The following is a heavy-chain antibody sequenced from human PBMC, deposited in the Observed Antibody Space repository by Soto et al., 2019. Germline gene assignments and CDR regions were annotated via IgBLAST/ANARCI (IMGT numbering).Heavy chain of an antibody. V-gene: IGHV4-34*01. J-gene: IGHJ6*03. CDR3: ARMAVTTSPSYYYYYMDV. D-gene: IGHD4-4*01. Sequence: SETLSLTCAVYGGSFSGYYWSWIRQPPGKGLEWIGEINHSGSTNYNPSLKSRVTISVDTSKNQFSLKLSSVTAADTAVYYCARMAVTTSPSYYYYYMDVWGKGTTVTVSS. CDR1: GGSFSGYY. CDR2: INHSGST.